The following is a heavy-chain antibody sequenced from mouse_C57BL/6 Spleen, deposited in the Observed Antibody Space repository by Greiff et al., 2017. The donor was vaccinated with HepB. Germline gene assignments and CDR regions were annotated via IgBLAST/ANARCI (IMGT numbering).Heavy chain of an antibody. D-gene: IGHD1-1*01. V-gene: IGHV1-81*01. Sequence: QVQLQQSGAELARPGASVKLSCKASGYTFTSYGISWVKQRTGQGLEWIGAIYPRSGNTYYNEKFKGKATLTADKSSRTAYMELRILTSEDSAVYFCAYYGSSYYFDYWGQGTTLTVSS. CDR2: IYPRSGNT. CDR1: GYTFTSYG. J-gene: IGHJ2*01. CDR3: AYYGSSYYFDY.